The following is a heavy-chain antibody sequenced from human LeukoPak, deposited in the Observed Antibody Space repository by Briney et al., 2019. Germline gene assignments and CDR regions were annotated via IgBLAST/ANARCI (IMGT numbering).Heavy chain of an antibody. Sequence: GGSLRLSCAASGFTFSSYWMHWVRHAPGKGLVWVSYIDARSGITYYADSVQGRFTISRDNAQESVFLQMNSLRADDTAVYYCARTYDFGRGPPGDAFDNWGPGTLVTVSS. D-gene: IGHD3-3*01. V-gene: IGHV3-48*01. CDR1: GFTFSSYW. CDR3: ARTYDFGRGPPGDAFDN. CDR2: IDARSGIT. J-gene: IGHJ3*02.